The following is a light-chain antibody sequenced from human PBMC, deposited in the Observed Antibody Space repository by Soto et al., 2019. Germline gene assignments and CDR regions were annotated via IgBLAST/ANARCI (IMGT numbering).Light chain of an antibody. J-gene: IGLJ2*01. CDR3: STFAVSPVI. CDR1: KNDIGVYDF. CDR2: EVN. V-gene: IGLV2-8*01. Sequence: QSALTQPPSASGSPGQSVTISCTGTKNDIGVYDFVSWYQHHPGKAPRLIIFEVNKRPSGVPDRFSGSKSGTTASLTVSGLQADDEADYYCSTFAVSPVIFGGGTKLTVL.